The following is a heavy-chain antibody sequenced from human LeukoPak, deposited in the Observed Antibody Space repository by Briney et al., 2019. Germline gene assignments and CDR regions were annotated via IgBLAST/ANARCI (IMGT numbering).Heavy chain of an antibody. CDR1: GFTFSNYA. CDR3: AKGYSSGWTAWGLLDY. D-gene: IGHD6-19*01. CDR2: IGASGGST. Sequence: PGGSLRLSCAASGFTFSNYAVSWVRQTPGKGLEWVSSIGASGGSTNYEDSVKGRFTISRDNSKNTLYMQMNSLRAEDTAVYYCAKGYSSGWTAWGLLDYWGQGTLVTVSP. J-gene: IGHJ4*02. V-gene: IGHV3-23*01.